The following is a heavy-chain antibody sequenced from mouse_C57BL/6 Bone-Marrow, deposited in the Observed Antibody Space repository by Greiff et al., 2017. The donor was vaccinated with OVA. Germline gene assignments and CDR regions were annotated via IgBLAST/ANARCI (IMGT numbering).Heavy chain of an antibody. CDR2: IWSGGST. V-gene: IGHV2-2*01. CDR3: ALKGYFDV. CDR1: GFSLTSYG. Sequence: QVQLQQSGPGLVQPSQSLSITCTVSGFSLTSYGVHWVRQSPGKGLEWLGVIWSGGSTDYNAAFISRLSISKDNSKSQVFFKMNRLQADDTAIYYCALKGYFDVWGTGTTVTVSS. J-gene: IGHJ1*03.